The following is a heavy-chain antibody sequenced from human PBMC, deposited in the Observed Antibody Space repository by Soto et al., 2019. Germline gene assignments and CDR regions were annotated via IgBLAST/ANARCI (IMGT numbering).Heavy chain of an antibody. CDR1: SFSDYY. D-gene: IGHD3-22*01. V-gene: IGHV4-30-4*08. CDR2: IHSSGSI. CDR3: ARDLDGLHDDTSGPFPRPG. J-gene: IGHJ1*01. Sequence: SFSDYYMSWIRQAPGKGLEWIGYIHSSGSIYYNPSLKSRATMSIDTAGNQFSLKVSSVTVADTAVYYCARDLDGLHDDTSGPFPRPGWGQGTLVTVSS.